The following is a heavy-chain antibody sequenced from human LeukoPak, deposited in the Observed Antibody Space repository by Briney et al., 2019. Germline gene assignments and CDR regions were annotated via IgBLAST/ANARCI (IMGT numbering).Heavy chain of an antibody. Sequence: ASVKVSCKASGYTFTSYDVNWVRQATGQGLEWMGWMNPNSGNTGSAQRFQGRVTMTRDTSRSTAYMELRSLTSEDTAVYYCARGPLVRLPSSFDPWGQGTLVTVSS. CDR2: MNPNSGNT. V-gene: IGHV1-8*01. J-gene: IGHJ5*02. CDR3: ARGPLVRLPSSFDP. CDR1: GYTFTSYD. D-gene: IGHD3-16*02.